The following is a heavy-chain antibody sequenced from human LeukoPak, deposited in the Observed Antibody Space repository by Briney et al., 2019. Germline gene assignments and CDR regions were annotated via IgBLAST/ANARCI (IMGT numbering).Heavy chain of an antibody. Sequence: GESLRLSCAASGFIVSSYVMNWVRPTPGKGLEWVSTMNTNGATYYADSVKGRFTVSRDNSKNTLFLFMNSLRDEDTAIYYCASERYYFDHWGQGTLVSVSS. D-gene: IGHD1-14*01. CDR2: MNTNGAT. CDR1: GFIVSSYV. V-gene: IGHV3-23*01. J-gene: IGHJ4*02. CDR3: ASERYYFDH.